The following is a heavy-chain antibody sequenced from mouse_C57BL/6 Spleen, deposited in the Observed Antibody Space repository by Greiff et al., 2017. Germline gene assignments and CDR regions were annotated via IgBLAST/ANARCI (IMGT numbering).Heavy chain of an antibody. J-gene: IGHJ3*01. V-gene: IGHV1-52*01. CDR2: IDPSDSGT. D-gene: IGHD2-5*01. CDR3: ARSHSNYAWFAY. Sequence: QVQLQQPGAELVRPGSSVKLSCKASGYTFTSYWMHWVKQRPIQGLEWIGNIDPSDSGTHYNQKFKDKATLTVDKSSSTAYMQLSSLTSEDSAVYYCARSHSNYAWFAYWGQGTLVTVSA. CDR1: GYTFTSYW.